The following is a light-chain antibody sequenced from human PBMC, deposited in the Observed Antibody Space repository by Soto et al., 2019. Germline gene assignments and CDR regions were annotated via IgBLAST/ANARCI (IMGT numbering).Light chain of an antibody. J-gene: IGLJ1*01. CDR2: EVS. Sequence: QSALTQPPSASGSPGQSVTISCTGTSSDVGGYKYVSWYQQHPGKAPKLMIYEVSKRPSGVPNRFSGSKSGNTASLTVSGLQAEDEADYYCSSSAGSNPYVFGTGTKLTVL. V-gene: IGLV2-8*01. CDR1: SSDVGGYKY. CDR3: SSSAGSNPYV.